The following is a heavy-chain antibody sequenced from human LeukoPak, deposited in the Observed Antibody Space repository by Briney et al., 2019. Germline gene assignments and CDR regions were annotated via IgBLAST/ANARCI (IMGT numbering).Heavy chain of an antibody. Sequence: ASVKVSCKASGYTFTSYAMHWVRQAPGQRLEWMGWINAGNGNTKYSQKFQGRVTITRDTSASTAYMELSSLRSEDTPVYYCAREVDTAMVFDPWGQGTLVTVSS. D-gene: IGHD5-18*01. CDR3: AREVDTAMVFDP. J-gene: IGHJ5*02. V-gene: IGHV1-3*01. CDR2: INAGNGNT. CDR1: GYTFTSYA.